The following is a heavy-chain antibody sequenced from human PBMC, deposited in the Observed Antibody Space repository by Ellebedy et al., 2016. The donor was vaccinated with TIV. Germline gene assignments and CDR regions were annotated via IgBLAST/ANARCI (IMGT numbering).Heavy chain of an antibody. CDR3: ARRGSYGDYAVQINNWFDS. CDR2: IRDDSEK. CDR1: GFSFRSYW. V-gene: IGHV3-7*01. Sequence: PGGSLRLSCAASGFSFRSYWMSWVRQVPGKGLEWVANIRDDSEKYYVASVKGRFTISRDNSKNSLYLQMHSLRVEDTAVYYCARRGSYGDYAVQINNWFDSWGQGTLVTVSS. D-gene: IGHD4-17*01. J-gene: IGHJ5*01.